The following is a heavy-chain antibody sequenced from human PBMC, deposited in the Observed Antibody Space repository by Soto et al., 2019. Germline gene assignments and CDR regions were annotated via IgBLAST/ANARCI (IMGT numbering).Heavy chain of an antibody. V-gene: IGHV4-59*01. CDR2: IYYSGST. CDR1: GGSISSYY. Sequence: SETMSLTCTVSGGSISSYYWSRIRQRTGKGLEWIGYIYYSGSTNYNPSLKSRVTISVDTSKSQFSLKLSSVTAADTAVYYCARRDYDDSSGYSDAFDIWGQGTMVTV. J-gene: IGHJ3*02. CDR3: ARRDYDDSSGYSDAFDI. D-gene: IGHD3-22*01.